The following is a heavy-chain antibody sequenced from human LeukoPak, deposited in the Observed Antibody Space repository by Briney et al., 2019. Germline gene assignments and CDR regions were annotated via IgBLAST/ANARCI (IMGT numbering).Heavy chain of an antibody. V-gene: IGHV3-9*01. Sequence: GGSLRLSCAASGFTFSSSAMSWVRQAPGKGLEWVSGISWNSGSIGYADSVKGRFTISRDNAKNSLYLQMNSLRAEDTALYYCAKGYSGYFPYFDYWGQGTLVTVSS. CDR2: ISWNSGSI. CDR3: AKGYSGYFPYFDY. D-gene: IGHD3-22*01. J-gene: IGHJ4*02. CDR1: GFTFSSSA.